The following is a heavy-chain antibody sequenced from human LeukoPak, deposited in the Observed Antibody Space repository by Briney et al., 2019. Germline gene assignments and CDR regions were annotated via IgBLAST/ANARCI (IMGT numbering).Heavy chain of an antibody. CDR2: IIPISGTA. CDR1: GGTFSSYA. D-gene: IGHD1-26*01. V-gene: IGHV1-69*01. CDR3: ARAPYSGSYSGYGMDV. J-gene: IGHJ6*02. Sequence: GASVKVSCKASGGTFSSYAISWVRQAPGQGLEWMGGIIPISGTANYAQKFQGRVTITADESTSTAYMELGSLRSEDTAVYYCARAPYSGSYSGYGMDVWGQGTTVTVSS.